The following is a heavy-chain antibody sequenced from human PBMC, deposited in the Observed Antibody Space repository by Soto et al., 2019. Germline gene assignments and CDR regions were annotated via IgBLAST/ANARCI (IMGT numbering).Heavy chain of an antibody. CDR2: ITGSGGST. Sequence: EVQLLESGGGLAQPGGSLRLSCAASGFTFSGFAMSWVRQAPGKGLEWVSAITGSGGSTYHADSVKGRFTISRDNSKNTVVLGNERPGTGGPGGYYRAKGSSSSPPYYFDYWGQGTLATVSS. D-gene: IGHD6-6*01. J-gene: IGHJ4*02. CDR3: AKGSSSSPPYYFDY. CDR1: GFTFSGFA. V-gene: IGHV3-23*01.